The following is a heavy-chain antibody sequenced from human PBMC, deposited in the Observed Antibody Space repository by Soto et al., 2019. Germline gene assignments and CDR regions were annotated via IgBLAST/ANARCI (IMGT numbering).Heavy chain of an antibody. J-gene: IGHJ4*02. CDR2: IDHDGPT. CDR1: GFTFSNYW. Sequence: EVQLVDSGGGLVQPGGSLRLSCAGSGFTFSNYWMHWVRQAPGKGLEWVSRIDHDGPTDYADSVRGRFTISRDNAENTPYLQMNSLRPEDTAVYYSVRDSHGDYWGKGTLVTVSS. V-gene: IGHV3-74*01. CDR3: VRDSHGDY.